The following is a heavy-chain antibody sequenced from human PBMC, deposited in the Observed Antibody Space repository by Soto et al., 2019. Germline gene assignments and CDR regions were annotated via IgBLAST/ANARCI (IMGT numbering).Heavy chain of an antibody. CDR2: ISYDGSNK. CDR3: ANGPGDSSGYYYYYFDY. J-gene: IGHJ4*02. V-gene: IGHV3-30*18. CDR1: GFTFSIYG. D-gene: IGHD3-22*01. Sequence: GGSLRLSCAASGFTFSIYGMHWVRQAPGKGLEWVAVISYDGSNKYYADSVKGRFTISRDNSKNTLYLQMNSLRAEDTAVYYCANGPGDSSGYYYYYFDYWGQGTLVTVSS.